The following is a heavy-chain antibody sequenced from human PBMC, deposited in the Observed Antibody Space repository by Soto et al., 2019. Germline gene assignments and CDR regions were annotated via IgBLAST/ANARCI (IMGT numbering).Heavy chain of an antibody. CDR2: IWYDGSND. Sequence: QVQLVESGGGVVQPGRSLRLSCEGSGFTFNKYGMHWVRQAPGKGLEWVAIIWYDGSNDFYADSVKGRFTISKDNSKNTVYLEMDRLRVEDTGIYYCARAGVENWLDPWGQGTLVTVSS. D-gene: IGHD3-10*01. V-gene: IGHV3-33*01. CDR3: ARAGVENWLDP. CDR1: GFTFNKYG. J-gene: IGHJ5*02.